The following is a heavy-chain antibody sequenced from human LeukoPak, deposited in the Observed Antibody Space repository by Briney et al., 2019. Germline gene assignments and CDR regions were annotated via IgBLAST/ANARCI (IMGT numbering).Heavy chain of an antibody. Sequence: GGSLRLSCAASGFTFSSYAMHWVRQAPGKGLEWVAVISYDGSNKYYADSVKGRFTISRDNSKNTLYLQMNSLRAEDTAVYYCAKVGHCTNGVCYTEDRDYYYYYYMDVWGKGTTVTVSS. D-gene: IGHD2-8*01. J-gene: IGHJ6*03. CDR1: GFTFSSYA. CDR2: ISYDGSNK. CDR3: AKVGHCTNGVCYTEDRDYYYYYYMDV. V-gene: IGHV3-30-3*01.